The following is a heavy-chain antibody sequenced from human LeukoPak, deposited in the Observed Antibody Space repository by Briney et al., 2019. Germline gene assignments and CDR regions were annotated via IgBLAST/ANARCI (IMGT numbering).Heavy chain of an antibody. Sequence: SETLSLTCTVSGGSISSGSYYWSWIRQPAGKGLEWIGRIYTSGSTNYNPSLKSRVAISVDTSKNQFSLKLSSVTAADTAVYYCAREPGSDAFDIWGQGTMVTVSS. CDR1: GGSISSGSYY. J-gene: IGHJ3*02. D-gene: IGHD1-26*01. V-gene: IGHV4-61*02. CDR2: IYTSGST. CDR3: AREPGSDAFDI.